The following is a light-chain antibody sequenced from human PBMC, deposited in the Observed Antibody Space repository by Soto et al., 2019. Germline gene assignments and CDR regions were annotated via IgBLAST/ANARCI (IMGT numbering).Light chain of an antibody. CDR2: DAS. CDR3: QQYTSYL. CDR1: QSISSW. J-gene: IGKJ4*02. V-gene: IGKV1-5*01. Sequence: DIQMTQSPSTLSASLGDRVTITCRASQSISSWLAWYQQKPGKAPKLLIYDASSLESGVPSSFSGSGSGTEFTLTISTLQPDDLATYYCQQYTSYLFGGGTKVDIK.